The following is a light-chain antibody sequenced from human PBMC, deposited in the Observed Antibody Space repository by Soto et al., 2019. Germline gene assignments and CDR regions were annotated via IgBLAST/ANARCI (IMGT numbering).Light chain of an antibody. V-gene: IGLV2-8*01. CDR2: EVT. J-gene: IGLJ3*02. CDR3: TSYVGNDIWV. Sequence: QSALTQPPSASGSPGQSVTISCTGTSSDVGAYKYVSWYQQYPGKAPKLMIYEVTKRPSGVQDRFSGSKSGNTASLTVSGLQAEDEADYYCTSYVGNDIWVFGGGTTVTVL. CDR1: SSDVGAYKY.